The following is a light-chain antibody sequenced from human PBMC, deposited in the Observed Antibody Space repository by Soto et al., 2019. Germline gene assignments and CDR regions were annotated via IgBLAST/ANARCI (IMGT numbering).Light chain of an antibody. J-gene: IGKJ1*01. CDR2: DSS. Sequence: IRMTQSPSSFSASTGDRVTITCRASRSVRNWLAWYQQKPGRAPHLLIYDSSTLEPGVPSRFRGSGSGTEFTLTINGLQPDDFATYFCQQYDGYSPQTFGQGTKVDIK. CDR1: RSVRNW. V-gene: IGKV1-5*01. CDR3: QQYDGYSPQT.